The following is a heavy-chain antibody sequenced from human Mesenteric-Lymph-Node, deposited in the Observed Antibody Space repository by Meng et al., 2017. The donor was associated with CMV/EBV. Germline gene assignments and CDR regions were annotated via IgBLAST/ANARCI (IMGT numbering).Heavy chain of an antibody. V-gene: IGHV4-30-4*08. D-gene: IGHD2/OR15-2a*01. J-gene: IGHJ4*02. CDR1: GGSISSGDYY. CDR2: IYYSGST. Sequence: SETLSLTCTVSGGSISSGDYYWSWIRQPPGKGLEWIGYIYYSGSTYYNPSLKSRVTISVDTSKNQFSLKLTSVTAADTAVYFCARSPGYFSLDSWGQGTLVTVSS. CDR3: ARSPGYFSLDS.